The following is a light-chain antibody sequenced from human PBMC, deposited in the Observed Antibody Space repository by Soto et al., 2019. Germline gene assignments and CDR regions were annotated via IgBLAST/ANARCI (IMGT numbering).Light chain of an antibody. CDR2: GAS. V-gene: IGKV1-39*01. CDR1: QSISSY. CDR3: QQSYSSPPT. J-gene: IGKJ1*01. Sequence: IGMTQSPSPLSASVGDRVILTCRDSQSISSYLNWYQQRPGKAPKLLIFGASSLQSGVPSRFSGSRSGPDFTLTISSLQPEDFATYYCQQSYSSPPTFGQGTKVDI.